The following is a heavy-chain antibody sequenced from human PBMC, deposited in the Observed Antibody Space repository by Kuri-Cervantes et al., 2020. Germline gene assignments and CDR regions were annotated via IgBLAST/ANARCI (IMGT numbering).Heavy chain of an antibody. D-gene: IGHD5-18*01. J-gene: IGHJ4*02. CDR3: ARAFDWYSYGALYY. Sequence: GESLKISCAASGFTFSDYYMSWIRQAPGKGLEWVSYISSSGSTIYYADSVKGRFTISRDNAKNSLYLQMNSLRAEDTAVYYCARAFDWYSYGALYYWGQGTLVTVSS. CDR1: GFTFSDYY. CDR2: ISSSGSTI. V-gene: IGHV3-11*01.